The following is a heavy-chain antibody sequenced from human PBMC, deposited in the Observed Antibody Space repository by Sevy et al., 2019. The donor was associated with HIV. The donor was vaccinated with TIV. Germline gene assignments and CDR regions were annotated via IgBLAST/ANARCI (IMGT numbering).Heavy chain of an antibody. CDR1: GFTFSDHY. Sequence: GGSLRLSCAASGFTFSDHYMEWVRQAPGKGLEWVGRTRNKADSYTTEYAASVKGRFTISRDDSKNSLYLQMNSPKTEDTAVYYCATHAGIAAAGRVFDYWGQGSLVTVSS. J-gene: IGHJ4*02. CDR3: ATHAGIAAAGRVFDY. D-gene: IGHD6-13*01. CDR2: TRNKADSYTT. V-gene: IGHV3-72*01.